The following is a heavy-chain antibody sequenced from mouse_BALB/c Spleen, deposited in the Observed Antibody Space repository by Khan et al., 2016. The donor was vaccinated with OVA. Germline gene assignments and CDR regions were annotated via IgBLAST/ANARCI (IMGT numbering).Heavy chain of an antibody. CDR2: ISSGGTT. CDR3: AREAYRYDEYYFDY. Sequence: EVALVESGGDLVKPGGSLKLSCAVSGFTFSSYVMSWVRQTPEKRLEWVASISSGGTTAYPDSVKGRFTISRDTARNIMYLQMSSLRSEDTAMYYCAREAYRYDEYYFDYWGEGFTLTVDS. J-gene: IGHJ2*01. V-gene: IGHV5-6-5*01. CDR1: GFTFSSYV. D-gene: IGHD2-14*01.